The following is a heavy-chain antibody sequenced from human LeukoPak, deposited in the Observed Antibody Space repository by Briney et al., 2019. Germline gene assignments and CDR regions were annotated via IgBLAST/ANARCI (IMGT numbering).Heavy chain of an antibody. D-gene: IGHD2-2*01. CDR3: AKGKPAAHKVFFDY. J-gene: IGHJ4*02. Sequence: PGGSLRLSCAASGFTFSSYSMNWVRQAPGKGLEWVSAISGSGGSTYYADSVKGRFTISRDNSKNTLYLQMNSLRAEDTAVYYCAKGKPAAHKVFFDYWGQGTLVTVSS. CDR1: GFTFSSYS. CDR2: ISGSGGST. V-gene: IGHV3-23*01.